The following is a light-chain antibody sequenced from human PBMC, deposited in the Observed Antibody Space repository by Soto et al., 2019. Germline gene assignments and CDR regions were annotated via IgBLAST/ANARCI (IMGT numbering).Light chain of an antibody. V-gene: IGKV3-15*01. CDR3: QQHNQWPIT. J-gene: IGKJ5*01. Sequence: EIVLTQSPATLSVSPGDTASLSCRASQTVGTYLAWYQQKPGQAPRLLIYHAYTRATGIQARFSGSGSGTEFTLTIKSLQSEDSAVYSCQQHNQWPITFGQGTRLEIK. CDR2: HAY. CDR1: QTVGTY.